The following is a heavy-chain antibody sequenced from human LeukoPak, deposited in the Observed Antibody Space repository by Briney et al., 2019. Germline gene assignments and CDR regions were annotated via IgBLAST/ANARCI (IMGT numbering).Heavy chain of an antibody. CDR2: ISVSGNT. J-gene: IGHJ4*02. CDR1: GFTLSSYA. CDR3: AKGYGSGSYFSDY. V-gene: IGHV3-23*01. Sequence: PGGSLRLSCAASGFTLSSYAMSWVRQAPGKGLEWVSAISVSGNTYHADSVKGRFTISRNSSKNTLYLQMNSLRAEDTAVYYCAKGYGSGSYFSDYWGQGTLVTVSS. D-gene: IGHD3-10*01.